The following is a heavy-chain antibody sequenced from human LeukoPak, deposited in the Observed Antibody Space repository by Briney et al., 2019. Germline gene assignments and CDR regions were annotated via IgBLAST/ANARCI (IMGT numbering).Heavy chain of an antibody. CDR1: GFTFSSYW. CDR2: IKQDGSEK. D-gene: IGHD3-10*01. CDR3: ARDRMVRGVIPPYYYYYGMDV. V-gene: IGHV3-7*01. Sequence: GGSLRLSCAASGFTFSSYWMSWVRQAPGKGLEWVANIKQDGSEKYYVDSVKGRFTISRDNAKNSLYLQMNSLRAEDTAVYYCARDRMVRGVIPPYYYYYGMDVWGKGTTVTVSS. J-gene: IGHJ6*04.